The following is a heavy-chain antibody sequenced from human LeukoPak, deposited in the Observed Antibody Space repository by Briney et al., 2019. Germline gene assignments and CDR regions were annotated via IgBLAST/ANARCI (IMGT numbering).Heavy chain of an antibody. J-gene: IGHJ4*02. V-gene: IGHV3-48*02. Sequence: GGSLRLSCAASGFTFSSYSMNWVRQAPGKGLEWVSYISSSSSTIYYADSVKGRFTISRDNAKNSLYLQMNSLRDEDTAVYCCARAAPGHYGDYSDYWGQGTLVTVSS. CDR2: ISSSSSTI. CDR3: ARAAPGHYGDYSDY. D-gene: IGHD4-17*01. CDR1: GFTFSSYS.